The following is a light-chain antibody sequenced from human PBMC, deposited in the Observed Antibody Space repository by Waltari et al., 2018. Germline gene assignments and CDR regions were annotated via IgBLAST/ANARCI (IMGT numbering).Light chain of an antibody. V-gene: IGKV3-11*01. J-gene: IGKJ1*01. CDR1: QSISTY. Sequence: EIVLTQSPDTLSLSPGERATLSCRASQSISTYLAWYQQRPGQAPRLLIYDASNRATGIPARFSGSGSGTDFTLTISSLEPEDFAVYYSQQRSNWWTFGQGTKVEIK. CDR2: DAS. CDR3: QQRSNWWT.